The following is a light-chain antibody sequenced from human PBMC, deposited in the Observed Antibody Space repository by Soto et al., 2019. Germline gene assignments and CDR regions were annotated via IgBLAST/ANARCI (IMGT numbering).Light chain of an antibody. V-gene: IGKV1-5*03. CDR3: QQRGDWPPIT. J-gene: IGKJ5*01. CDR1: QTISSW. CDR2: EAS. Sequence: IQMTQSPSYMSASVGDRITIACPASQTISSWLAWYQQKPGKAPRLLIYEASTLKSGVPSRFSGSGSGTDFTLTICSLEPEDFAVYYCQQRGDWPPITFGQGTRLEIK.